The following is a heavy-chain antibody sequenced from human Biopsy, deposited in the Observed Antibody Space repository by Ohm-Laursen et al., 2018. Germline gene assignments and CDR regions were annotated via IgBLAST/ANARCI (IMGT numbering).Heavy chain of an antibody. D-gene: IGHD3-3*01. J-gene: IGHJ5*02. CDR1: GGSIISYY. CDR3: ARTPRDSFWSGSYKRGLWFDP. CDR2: VYNGGIT. V-gene: IGHV4-59*01. Sequence: SETLSLTCSVSGGSIISYYWTWIRQPPGKGLEWIGHVYNGGITNYNPSLKSRVTISKDTSKNQFSLQVNSVTAAETAVYYCARTPRDSFWSGSYKRGLWFDPWGQGTLVIVSS.